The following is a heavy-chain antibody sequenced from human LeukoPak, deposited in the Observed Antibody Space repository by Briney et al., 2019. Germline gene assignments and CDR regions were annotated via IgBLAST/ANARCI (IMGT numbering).Heavy chain of an antibody. CDR1: GGSISSYY. V-gene: IGHV4-4*07. CDR2: IYTSGST. Sequence: SETLSLTCTVSGGSISSYYWSWIRQPAGKGLEWIGRIYTSGSTNYNPSLKSRVTMSVDTSKNQFSLKLSSVTAADTAVYYCARDKRDIVVVPAQPTGMDVWGQGTMVTVSS. CDR3: ARDKRDIVVVPAQPTGMDV. J-gene: IGHJ6*02. D-gene: IGHD2-2*01.